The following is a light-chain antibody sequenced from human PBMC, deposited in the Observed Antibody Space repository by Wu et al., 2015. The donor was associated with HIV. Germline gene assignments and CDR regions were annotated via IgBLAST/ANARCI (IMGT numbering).Light chain of an antibody. CDR2: DTS. J-gene: IGKJ2*01. V-gene: IGKV3-11*01. Sequence: RATSPAGPVRPFGSYVDLVPTRNLGQAPRLLIYDTSNRATGIPARFSGSGSGTDFTLTISSLEPEDFAVYYCQQRTSWPLFGQGTKLDMK. CDR3: QQRTSWPL. CDR1: RPFGSY.